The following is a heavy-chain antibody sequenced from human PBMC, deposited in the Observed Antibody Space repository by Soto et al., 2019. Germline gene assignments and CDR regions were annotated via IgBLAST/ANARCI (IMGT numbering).Heavy chain of an antibody. J-gene: IGHJ6*02. CDR3: ARGLRYCSSTSCHPAHYYYGMDV. D-gene: IGHD2-2*01. CDR2: ISSSSSYI. V-gene: IGHV3-21*01. Sequence: GGSLRLSCAASGFTFSSYSMNWVRQAPGKGLEWVSSISSSSSYIYYADSVKGRFTISRDNAKNSLYLQMNSLRAGDTAVYYCARGLRYCSSTSCHPAHYYYGMDVWGQGTTVTVSS. CDR1: GFTFSSYS.